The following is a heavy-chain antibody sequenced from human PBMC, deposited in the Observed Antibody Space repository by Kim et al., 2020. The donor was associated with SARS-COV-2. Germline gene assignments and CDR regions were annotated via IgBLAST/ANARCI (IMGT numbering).Heavy chain of an antibody. D-gene: IGHD3-10*01. CDR2: ISYDGSNK. J-gene: IGHJ6*02. Sequence: GGSLRLSCAASGFTFSSCAIHWVRQAPGKGLEWVAVISYDGSNKNYADSVKGRFTISRENSKNTLYLQMNSLGAEDTALYYCARDPWSRFRRLTYSYYGMDVWGQGTTVTVSS. CDR1: GFTFSSCA. V-gene: IGHV3-30-3*01. CDR3: ARDPWSRFRRLTYSYYGMDV.